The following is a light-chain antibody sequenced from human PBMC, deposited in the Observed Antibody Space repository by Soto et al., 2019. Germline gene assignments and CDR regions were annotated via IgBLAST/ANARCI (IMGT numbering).Light chain of an antibody. CDR1: QSVSSSY. CDR3: QQYGSSSWT. Sequence: EIVLTQSPGTLSLSPGERATLSCRASQSVSSSYLAWYQQKPGQAPTLLIYGTSSRATAIPDRFSGSGSGTDFTLTISILEPEDFAVYYCQQYGSSSWTFGQGTKVEIK. CDR2: GTS. V-gene: IGKV3-20*01. J-gene: IGKJ1*01.